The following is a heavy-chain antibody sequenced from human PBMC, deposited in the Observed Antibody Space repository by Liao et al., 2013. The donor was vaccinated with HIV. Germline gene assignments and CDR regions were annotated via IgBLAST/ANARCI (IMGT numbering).Heavy chain of an antibody. Sequence: QVQLQESGPGLVKPSETLSLTCTVSGGSISSYYWSWIRQPPGKGLEWIGYIYYSGSTYYNPSLKSRVTISVDTSKNQFSLKLSSVTAADTAVYYCARSGSYYYDYWGQGTLVTVSS. CDR3: ARSGSYYYDY. V-gene: IGHV4-30-4*08. J-gene: IGHJ4*02. CDR2: IYYSGST. D-gene: IGHD1-26*01. CDR1: GGSISSYY.